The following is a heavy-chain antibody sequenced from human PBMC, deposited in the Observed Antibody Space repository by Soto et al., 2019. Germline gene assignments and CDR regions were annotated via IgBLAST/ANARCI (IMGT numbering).Heavy chain of an antibody. J-gene: IGHJ4*02. CDR1: GASISTSSDF. CDR3: ARQPESTSYFAS. CDR2: VYQSGTT. V-gene: IGHV4-39*01. Sequence: QMQLQESGPGLVRSSETLSLTCSVSGASISTSSDFWGWIRQAPGKGLEWIGNVYQSGTTRLNPALKSRVSIFVDRSKNQFSLELNSATAADRAVYYCARQPESTSYFASRGQGILVTVSS. D-gene: IGHD2-2*01.